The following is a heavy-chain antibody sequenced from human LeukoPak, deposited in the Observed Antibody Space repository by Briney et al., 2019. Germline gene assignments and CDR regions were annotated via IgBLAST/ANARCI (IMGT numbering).Heavy chain of an antibody. Sequence: GGSLRLSCAASGFTFSSYAMHWVRQAPGKGLEWVAVISYDGSNKYYADSVKGRFTISRDNSKNTLYLQMNSLRAEDTAVYYCASRTLVGAADWGQGTLVTVSS. J-gene: IGHJ4*02. D-gene: IGHD1-26*01. CDR2: ISYDGSNK. CDR1: GFTFSSYA. CDR3: ASRTLVGAAD. V-gene: IGHV3-30-3*01.